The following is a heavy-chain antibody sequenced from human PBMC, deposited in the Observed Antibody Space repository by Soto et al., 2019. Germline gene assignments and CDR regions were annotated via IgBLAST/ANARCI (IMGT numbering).Heavy chain of an antibody. CDR1: GYTFTSYG. V-gene: IGHV1-18*04. CDR3: ARDIKAGTTTSSSNDY. J-gene: IGHJ4*01. D-gene: IGHD1-1*01. CDR2: ISAYNGNT. Sequence: ASVKVSCNASGYTFTSYGISWVRQAPGQGLEWMGWISAYNGNTNYAQKLQGRVTMTTDTSTSTAYMELRSLRSDDTAVYYCARDIKAGTTTSSSNDYQGHVTLGTVSS.